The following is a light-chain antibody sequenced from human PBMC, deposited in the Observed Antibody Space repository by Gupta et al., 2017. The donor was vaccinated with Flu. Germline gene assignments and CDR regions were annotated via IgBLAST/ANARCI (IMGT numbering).Light chain of an antibody. V-gene: IGLV3-9*01. CDR1: NFGSYN. CDR2: RDD. J-gene: IGLJ2*01. Sequence: SYELTQPLSVSVALGQTATITCGGKNFGSYNVNWYQQKPGQAPVLVIYRDDSRPSGIPDRLSGSISGNTATLTIRRAQVGDEADYFCQVWASGTVVFGGGTKLTVV. CDR3: QVWASGTVV.